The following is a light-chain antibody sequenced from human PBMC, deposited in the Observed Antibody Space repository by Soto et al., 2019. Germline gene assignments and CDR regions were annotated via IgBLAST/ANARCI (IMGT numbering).Light chain of an antibody. CDR3: SSYSSSTTHVV. Sequence: QSVLTQPASVSGSPGRSDTISFTGTSTDVGDFNYVSWYQHLPGRAPKLIIYDVTNRPSGISYRFSASKSGRTASLTISGLQAEDEADYYCSSYSSSTTHVVFGGGTKVTVL. CDR1: STDVGDFNY. V-gene: IGLV2-14*03. J-gene: IGLJ2*01. CDR2: DVT.